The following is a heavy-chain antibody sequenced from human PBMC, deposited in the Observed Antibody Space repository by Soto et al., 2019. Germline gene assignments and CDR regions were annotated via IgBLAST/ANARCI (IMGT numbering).Heavy chain of an antibody. Sequence: QVQLQESGPGLVKPSQTLSLTCTVSGGSISSGGYYWSWIRQHPGKGLEGIGYIYYSGSTYYNPSLQSRVTISVDTSKNQFSLKLSSVTAADTAVYYCARDLSVVVPAAPHEYNWFDPWGQGTLVTVSS. CDR2: IYYSGST. D-gene: IGHD2-2*01. CDR3: ARDLSVVVPAAPHEYNWFDP. CDR1: GGSISSGGYY. J-gene: IGHJ5*02. V-gene: IGHV4-31*03.